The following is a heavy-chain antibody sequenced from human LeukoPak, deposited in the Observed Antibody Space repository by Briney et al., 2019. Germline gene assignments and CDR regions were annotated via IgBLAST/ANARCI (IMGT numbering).Heavy chain of an antibody. Sequence: ASVKVSCKASGYTFTSYYMHWVRQAPGQGLEWMGIINPSGGSTSYAQKFQGRVTTTRDTSTSTVYMELSSLRSEDTAVYYCARDHHDYGDYDAFDIWGQGTMVTVSS. D-gene: IGHD4-17*01. CDR2: INPSGGST. CDR1: GYTFTSYY. J-gene: IGHJ3*02. V-gene: IGHV1-46*01. CDR3: ARDHHDYGDYDAFDI.